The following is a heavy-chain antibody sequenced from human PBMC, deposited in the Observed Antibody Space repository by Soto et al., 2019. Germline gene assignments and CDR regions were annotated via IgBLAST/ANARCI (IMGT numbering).Heavy chain of an antibody. V-gene: IGHV4-38-2*01. D-gene: IGHD2-8*02. CDR2: FFHSGGT. CDR1: AYSINSGSW. Sequence: PSETLFLPCDVSAYSINSGSWWDCIRQPRGKGLEWNRTFFHSGGTYYNPTLNSRVTISGGTSKHQSSLEVTPLTASADSAVYYCARRGGRSTPWWADGMDVWGQGTTVTVSS. J-gene: IGHJ6*02. CDR3: ARRGGRSTPWWADGMDV.